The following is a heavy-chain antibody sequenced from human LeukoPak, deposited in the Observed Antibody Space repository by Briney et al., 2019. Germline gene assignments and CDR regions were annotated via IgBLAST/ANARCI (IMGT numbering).Heavy chain of an antibody. CDR3: VRITYGSGRLDP. V-gene: IGHV6-1*01. Sequence: SQTLSLTCAISGDSVSSNSAAWNWIRQSPSRGLEWLGRTYYRSKWYNEYEVSVKSRITINAETSKNQFSLQLNSVTPEDTAVYYCVRITYGSGRLDPWGPGTLVTVSS. CDR2: TYYRSKWYN. D-gene: IGHD6-19*01. J-gene: IGHJ5*02. CDR1: GDSVSSNSAA.